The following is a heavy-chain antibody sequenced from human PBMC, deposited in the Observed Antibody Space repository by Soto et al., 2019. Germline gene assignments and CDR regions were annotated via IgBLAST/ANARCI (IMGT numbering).Heavy chain of an antibody. CDR1: GGTFSSYA. CDR3: AGAEGLWSLYYFDY. CDR2: IIPIFGTA. D-gene: IGHD3-3*01. J-gene: IGHJ4*02. Sequence: QVQLVQSGAEVKKPGSSVKVSCKASGGTFSSYAISWVRQAPGQGLEWMGGIIPIFGTANYAQKFQGRVRLTADDSKSPAYVELCSLRSEDRAVYYCAGAEGLWSLYYFDYWGQGTLVTVSS. V-gene: IGHV1-69*12.